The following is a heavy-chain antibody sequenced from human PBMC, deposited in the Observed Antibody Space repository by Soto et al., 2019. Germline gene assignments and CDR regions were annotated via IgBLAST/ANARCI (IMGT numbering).Heavy chain of an antibody. CDR2: ISAYNGNT. CDR3: ARDVPGSGVPFCDY. Sequence: QIQLVQSGAEMKKPGASVKVSCKPSGYTFTHYGVSWLRQAPGQGLEWMGWISAYNGNTDYAHKFQGRVALTTDTSTSTAYMELRGLSPDDTAVYYCARDVPGSGVPFCDYCGQGTLVTVAS. J-gene: IGHJ4*02. CDR1: GYTFTHYG. D-gene: IGHD2-15*01. V-gene: IGHV1-18*04.